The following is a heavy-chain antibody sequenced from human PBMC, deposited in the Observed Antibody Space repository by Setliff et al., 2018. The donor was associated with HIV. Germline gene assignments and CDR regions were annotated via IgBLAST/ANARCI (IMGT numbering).Heavy chain of an antibody. CDR2: IIPIFGTA. Sequence: GASVKVSCKASGGTFSSYVISWVRQAPGQGLEWMGGIIPIFGTANYAQKFQGRVTLTADESTSTAYMELSSLRSDDTAVYYCARDFSGQQLVGGWFDPWGQGTLVTVSS. J-gene: IGHJ5*02. V-gene: IGHV1-69*13. D-gene: IGHD6-13*01. CDR3: ARDFSGQQLVGGWFDP. CDR1: GGTFSSYV.